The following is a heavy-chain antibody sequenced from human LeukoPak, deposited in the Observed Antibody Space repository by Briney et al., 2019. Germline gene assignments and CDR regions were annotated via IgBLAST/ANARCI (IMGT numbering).Heavy chain of an antibody. Sequence: ASVKVSYKASGYTFTGYYMHWVRQAPGQGLEWMGWINPNSGGTNYAQKFQGRVTMTRDTSISTAYMELSRLRSDDTAVYYCARDPSYYDFWSGEASPYYYYMDVWGKGTTVTVSS. CDR3: ARDPSYYDFWSGEASPYYYYMDV. CDR2: INPNSGGT. CDR1: GYTFTGYY. V-gene: IGHV1-2*02. D-gene: IGHD3-3*01. J-gene: IGHJ6*03.